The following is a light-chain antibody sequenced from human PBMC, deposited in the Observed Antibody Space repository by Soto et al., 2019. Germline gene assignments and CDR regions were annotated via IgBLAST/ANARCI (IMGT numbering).Light chain of an antibody. CDR3: ATWDDSVYV. Sequence: QSLLTQPPSVSGTPGQRVTISCSGSPANIGTNSVNWFQHLPGTAPKLLIYTNNQRPSGVPDRFSGSRSGTSASLAINGLQSEDEADYYCATWDDSVYVFGSGTKLTVL. CDR2: TNN. J-gene: IGLJ1*01. V-gene: IGLV1-44*01. CDR1: PANIGTNS.